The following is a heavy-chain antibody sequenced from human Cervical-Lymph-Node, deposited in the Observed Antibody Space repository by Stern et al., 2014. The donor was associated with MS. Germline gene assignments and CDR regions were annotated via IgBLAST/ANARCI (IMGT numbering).Heavy chain of an antibody. J-gene: IGHJ4*02. D-gene: IGHD3-22*01. CDR1: GYSFNRYA. V-gene: IGHV7-4-1*02. Sequence: VQLVQSGSELRKPGASVKVSCKASGYSFNRYAVTWVRQAPGQGLDGLGWINTNTGNPTYAQGFTGRFVFSLDTSVSTTYLHISSLKAEDTAVYYCARDLRDISGYYLDSWGQGSLVTVSS. CDR2: INTNTGNP. CDR3: ARDLRDISGYYLDS.